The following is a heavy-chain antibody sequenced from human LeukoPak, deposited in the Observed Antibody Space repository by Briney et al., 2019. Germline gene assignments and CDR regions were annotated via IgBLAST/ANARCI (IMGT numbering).Heavy chain of an antibody. CDR1: GYTFTYYD. J-gene: IGHJ4*02. CDR2: INAYNGNT. CDR3: ARGEKPYDY. V-gene: IGHV1-18*01. D-gene: IGHD1-26*01. Sequence: AASVKVSCKTSGYTFTYYDISWVRQAPGQGLEWMGWINAYNGNTNNAQKFGGSVPLTTDTSTSTAYMELRSLRSDDTAVYYCARGEKPYDYWGQGNLVSVSS.